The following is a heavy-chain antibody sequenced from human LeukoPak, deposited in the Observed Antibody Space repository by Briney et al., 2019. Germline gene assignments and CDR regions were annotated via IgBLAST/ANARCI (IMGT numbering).Heavy chain of an antibody. CDR2: INHSGST. J-gene: IGHJ4*02. CDR3: ARQLYGSDY. D-gene: IGHD4-17*01. Sequence: SETLSLTCAVYGGSFSGYYWSWIRQPPGKGLEWIGEINHSGSTNYNPSLKSRVTISVDTSKNQFSLKLSSATAADTAVYYCARQLYGSDYWGQGTLVTVSS. V-gene: IGHV4-34*01. CDR1: GGSFSGYY.